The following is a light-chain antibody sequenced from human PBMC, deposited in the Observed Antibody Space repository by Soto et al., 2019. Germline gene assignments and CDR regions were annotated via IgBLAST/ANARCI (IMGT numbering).Light chain of an antibody. J-gene: IGKJ1*01. CDR3: QHYNSYSEA. CDR1: QTIRSW. V-gene: IGKV1-5*03. Sequence: DIQMTQSPSTLSGSVGDRVTITCRASQTIRSWLAWYQQKPGKAPKLLIYKASTLKSGVPSRFSSSGSGTEFTLTISSLQPDDFATYDCQHYNSYSEAFGQGTKVDLK. CDR2: KAS.